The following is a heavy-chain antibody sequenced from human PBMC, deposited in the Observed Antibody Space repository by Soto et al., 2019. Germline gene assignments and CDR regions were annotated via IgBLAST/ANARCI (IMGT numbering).Heavy chain of an antibody. CDR3: ARGLAGRTHYDCWSGLFDY. CDR1: GGSVSSGSYY. CDR2: IYYSGST. D-gene: IGHD3-3*01. J-gene: IGHJ4*02. Sequence: SETLSLTCTVSGGSVSSGSYYWSWIRQPPGKGLEWIGYIYYSGSTNYNPSLKSRVTISVDTSKNQFSLQLSSVTAEDTAVYYCARGLAGRTHYDCWSGLFDYWGQGTLVTVSS. V-gene: IGHV4-61*01.